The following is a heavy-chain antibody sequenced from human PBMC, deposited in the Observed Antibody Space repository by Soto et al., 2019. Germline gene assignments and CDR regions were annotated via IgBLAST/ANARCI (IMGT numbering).Heavy chain of an antibody. CDR3: ARGRYGDY. CDR2: ISAHNGNT. Sequence: QVHLVPSGAEVKKPGASVKVSCKGSGYGFTTYGIPWVRQAPGQGLEWMAWISAHNGNTNYAQKLQGRVTVTRDTSTSTAYMELRSLRSDDTAVYYCARGRYGDYWGQGALVTVSS. J-gene: IGHJ4*02. CDR1: GYGFTTYG. V-gene: IGHV1-18*01. D-gene: IGHD1-1*01.